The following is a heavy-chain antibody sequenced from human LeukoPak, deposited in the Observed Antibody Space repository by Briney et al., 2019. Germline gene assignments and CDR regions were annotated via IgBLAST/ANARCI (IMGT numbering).Heavy chain of an antibody. CDR2: INSDGSST. CDR3: ARDGAYSSGWYSDAFDI. V-gene: IGHV3-74*01. Sequence: GGSLRLSCAASGXTFSSYWMHWVRQAPGKGLVWVSRINSDGSSTSYADSVKGRFTISRDNAKNTLYLQMNSLRAEDTAVYYCARDGAYSSGWYSDAFDIWGQGTMVTVSS. D-gene: IGHD6-19*01. J-gene: IGHJ3*02. CDR1: GXTFSSYW.